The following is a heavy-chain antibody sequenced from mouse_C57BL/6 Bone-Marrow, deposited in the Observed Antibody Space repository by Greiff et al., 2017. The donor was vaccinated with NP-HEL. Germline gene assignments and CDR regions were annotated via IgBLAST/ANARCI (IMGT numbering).Heavy chain of an antibody. V-gene: IGHV1-76*01. J-gene: IGHJ1*03. D-gene: IGHD1-1*01. CDR1: GYTFTDYY. Sequence: VQVVESGAELVRPGASVKLSCKASGYTFTDYYINWVKQRPGQGLEWIARIYPGSGNTYYNEKFKGKATLTAEKSSSTAYMQLSSLTSEDSAVYFCARSGSSCNWYFDVWGTGTTVTVSS. CDR3: ARSGSSCNWYFDV. CDR2: IYPGSGNT.